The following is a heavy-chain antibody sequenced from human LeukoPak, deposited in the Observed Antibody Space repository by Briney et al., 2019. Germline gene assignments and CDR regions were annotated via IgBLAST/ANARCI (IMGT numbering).Heavy chain of an antibody. J-gene: IGHJ4*02. CDR3: VRDTITYDIFTGSPDY. CDR2: IRYDGSTE. Sequence: PGGSLRLSCEVSGFTFSKYGMHWVRQAPGKGLEWVSTIRYDGSTEYYADSVRGRFTISSDNSGNTLFLQMNSLGAEDTAVYYCVRDTITYDIFTGSPDYWGQGTLVIVSS. CDR1: GFTFSKYG. V-gene: IGHV3-30*02. D-gene: IGHD3-9*01.